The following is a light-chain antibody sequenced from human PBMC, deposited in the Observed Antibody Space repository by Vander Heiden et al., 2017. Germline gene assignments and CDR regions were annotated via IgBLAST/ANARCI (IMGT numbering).Light chain of an antibody. CDR2: SNN. CDR3: AAWDDSLNGWV. CDR1: SSNIGSNT. Sequence: QSVLTQPPPPSGTPGQRVTIPCSGSSSNIGSNTVNWYQQPPGTAPKLLIYSNNQRPSGVPDRFSGSKSGTSASLAISGLQSEDEADYYCAAWDDSLNGWVFGGGTKLTVL. J-gene: IGLJ3*02. V-gene: IGLV1-44*01.